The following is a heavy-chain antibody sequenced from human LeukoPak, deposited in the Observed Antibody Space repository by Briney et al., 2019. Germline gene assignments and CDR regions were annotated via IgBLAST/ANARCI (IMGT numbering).Heavy chain of an antibody. CDR1: RFTFSSYG. CDR3: AKGGAYGSGSYFDY. J-gene: IGHJ4*02. CDR2: ISGGGSTT. D-gene: IGHD3-10*01. V-gene: IGHV3-23*01. Sequence: PGGSLKLSCTASRFTFSSYGMSWVRQAPGKGLEWVASISGGGSTTYNTDAVKGRFTISRDYSKSTVSLQMSSLRVEDTAVYYCAKGGAYGSGSYFDYWGQGTQVTVSS.